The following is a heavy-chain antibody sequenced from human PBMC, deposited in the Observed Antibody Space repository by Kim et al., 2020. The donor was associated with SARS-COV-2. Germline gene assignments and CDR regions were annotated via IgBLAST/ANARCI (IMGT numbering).Heavy chain of an antibody. CDR2: ISSSSSYI. Sequence: GGSLRLSCAASGFTFSSYSMNWVRQAPGKGLEWVSSISSSSSYIYYADSVKGRFTISRDNAKNSLYLQMNSLRAEDTAVYYFARDRRGYSYGYPYYYYGMDVWGQGTTVTVSS. CDR3: ARDRRGYSYGYPYYYYGMDV. V-gene: IGHV3-21*01. D-gene: IGHD5-18*01. J-gene: IGHJ6*02. CDR1: GFTFSSYS.